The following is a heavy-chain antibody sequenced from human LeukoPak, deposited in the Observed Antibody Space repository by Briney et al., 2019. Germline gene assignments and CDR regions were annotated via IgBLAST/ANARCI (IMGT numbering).Heavy chain of an antibody. J-gene: IGHJ4*02. CDR1: GFTFSSHA. CDR3: AKDQNDMVRGPNPTFDY. V-gene: IGHV3-23*01. D-gene: IGHD3-10*01. Sequence: GGSLRLSCAASGFTFSSHAMSWVRQAPGKGLEWVSSISGSGGSTYYADSVKGRFTISRDSSQNTLYLQMNSLRAEDTAVYYCAKDQNDMVRGPNPTFDYWGQGTLVTVSS. CDR2: ISGSGGST.